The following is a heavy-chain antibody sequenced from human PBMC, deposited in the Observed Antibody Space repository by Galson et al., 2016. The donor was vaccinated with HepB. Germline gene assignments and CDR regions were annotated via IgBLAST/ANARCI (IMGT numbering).Heavy chain of an antibody. D-gene: IGHD3-10*01. Sequence: SLRLSCAASGFTFSSYTMNWVRQAPGKGLEWVSYISSTSSTIYYADSVKGRFTISGDNAKNSLYLQMNSLRDEDTAVYYCARALFGSGSYWCMDGWGQGTTVTVSS. CDR2: ISSTSSTI. J-gene: IGHJ6*02. CDR3: ARALFGSGSYWCMDG. CDR1: GFTFSSYT. V-gene: IGHV3-48*02.